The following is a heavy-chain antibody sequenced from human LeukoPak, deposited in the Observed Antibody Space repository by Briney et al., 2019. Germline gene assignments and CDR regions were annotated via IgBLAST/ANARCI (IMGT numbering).Heavy chain of an antibody. CDR2: INWSGGST. Sequence: GGSLRLSCTASGFAFDEHGMSWVRQVPGKGLEWVSGINWSGGSTGYADPLRGRFTISRDNAKNSVYLQMDSLRAEDTALYYCARAPITSPFYFDYWGQGTLVTVSS. CDR1: GFAFDEHG. D-gene: IGHD2-2*01. V-gene: IGHV3-20*04. J-gene: IGHJ4*02. CDR3: ARAPITSPFYFDY.